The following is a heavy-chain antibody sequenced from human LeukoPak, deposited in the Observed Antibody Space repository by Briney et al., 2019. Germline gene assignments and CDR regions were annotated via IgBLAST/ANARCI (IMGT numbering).Heavy chain of an antibody. CDR1: GFTFSSYG. Sequence: HPGGSLRLSCAASGFTFSSYGMHWVRQAPGKGLEWVAVISYDGSNKYYADSVKGRFTISRDNSKNTLYLQMNSLRAEDTAVCYCAKHTAMVSWGQGTLVTVSS. D-gene: IGHD5-18*01. V-gene: IGHV3-30*18. CDR2: ISYDGSNK. CDR3: AKHTAMVS. J-gene: IGHJ5*02.